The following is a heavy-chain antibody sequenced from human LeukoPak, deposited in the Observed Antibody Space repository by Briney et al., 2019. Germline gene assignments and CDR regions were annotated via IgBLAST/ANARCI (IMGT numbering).Heavy chain of an antibody. J-gene: IGHJ4*02. D-gene: IGHD3-9*01. CDR2: INLNSGGT. Sequence: GASVKVSCKASGYTFTGYYMHWVRQAPGQGLEWMGWINLNSGGTNDAQKFQDRVTMTRDTSISTAYMELSRLRSGDTAVYYCGRSPDILTGENFDFWGQGTLVTVSS. CDR1: GYTFTGYY. CDR3: GRSPDILTGENFDF. V-gene: IGHV1-2*02.